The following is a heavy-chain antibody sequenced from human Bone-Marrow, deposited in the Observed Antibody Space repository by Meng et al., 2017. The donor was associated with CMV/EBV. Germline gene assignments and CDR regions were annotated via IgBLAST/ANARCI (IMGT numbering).Heavy chain of an antibody. V-gene: IGHV3-21*01. CDR1: GFTFSSYS. J-gene: IGHJ5*02. CDR3: AREIAAALPP. CDR2: ISSSSSYI. D-gene: IGHD6-13*01. Sequence: GESLKISCAASGFTFSSYSMNWVRQAPGKGLEWVSSISSSSSYIYYADSVKGRFTISRDNAKNSLYLQMNSLRAEDTAVYYCAREIAAALPPWGQGTLVTVSS.